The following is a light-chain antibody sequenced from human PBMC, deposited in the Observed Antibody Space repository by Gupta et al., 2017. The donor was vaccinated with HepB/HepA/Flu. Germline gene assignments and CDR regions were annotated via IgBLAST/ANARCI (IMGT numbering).Light chain of an antibody. CDR1: NSNIGTGYD. CDR3: QADDSSSSVV. CDR2: GNR. Sequence: QSVLTQPPSVSGAPGQRVTISCTGSNSNIGTGYDVHWYQQLPGTAPKLLVYGNRNRPAGVPGRFSASKSGTAASLPITGHQAEEEADYYSQADDSSSSVVFGGGTKLTVL. J-gene: IGLJ2*01. V-gene: IGLV1-40*01.